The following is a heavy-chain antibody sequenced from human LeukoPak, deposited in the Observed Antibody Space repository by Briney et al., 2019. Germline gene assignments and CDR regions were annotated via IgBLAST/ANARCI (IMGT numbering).Heavy chain of an antibody. CDR2: ITYSGST. J-gene: IGHJ4*02. V-gene: IGHV4-39*01. D-gene: IGHD1-26*01. Sequence: WVRQAPGKGLEWIGSITYSGSTYYNPSLESRVTISVDTSKNQFSLRLISVTAVDTAVYYCARQGVGATDCWGQGTLVTVSS. CDR3: ARQGVGATDC.